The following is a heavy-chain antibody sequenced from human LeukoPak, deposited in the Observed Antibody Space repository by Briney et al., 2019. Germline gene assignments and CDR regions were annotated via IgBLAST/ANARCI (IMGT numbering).Heavy chain of an antibody. CDR2: ISSSGSTI. CDR3: ARDRYRSGGSCYSVSDAAFDI. CDR1: GFTFSDYY. D-gene: IGHD2-15*01. J-gene: IGHJ3*02. V-gene: IGHV3-11*01. Sequence: GGSLRLSCAASGFTFSDYYMSWIRQAPGKGLEGVSYISSSGSTIYYADSVKGRFTISRDNAKNSLYLQMNSRRAEDTAVYYCARDRYRSGGSCYSVSDAAFDIWGQGTMVTVSS.